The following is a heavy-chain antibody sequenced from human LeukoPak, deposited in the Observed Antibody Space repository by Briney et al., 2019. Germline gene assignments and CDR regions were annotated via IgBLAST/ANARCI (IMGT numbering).Heavy chain of an antibody. Sequence: PGGSLRLSCAASGFTFSSYAMSWVRQAPGKGLEWVAVISYDGSNKYYADSVKGRFTISRDNSKNTLYLQMNSLRAEDTAVYYCAKDSDYGDPLGYFDYWGQGTLVTVSS. CDR1: GFTFSSYA. CDR3: AKDSDYGDPLGYFDY. CDR2: ISYDGSNK. J-gene: IGHJ4*02. D-gene: IGHD4-17*01. V-gene: IGHV3-30*18.